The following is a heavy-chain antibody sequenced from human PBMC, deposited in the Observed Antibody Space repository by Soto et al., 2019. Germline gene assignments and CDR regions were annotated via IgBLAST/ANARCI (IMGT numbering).Heavy chain of an antibody. D-gene: IGHD3-16*02. J-gene: IGHJ4*02. CDR2: VWYDGTYK. CDR1: GFTFSNYA. CDR3: ARDAYYRRELSLFDY. Sequence: GGSLRLSCAASGFTFSNYAMHWVRQAPGKGLEWVAVVWYDGTYKYFADSVMGRFTISRDNSKNTLYLQLNSLRPEDTAVYYCARDAYYRRELSLFDYWGRGTLVTVSS. V-gene: IGHV3-30-3*01.